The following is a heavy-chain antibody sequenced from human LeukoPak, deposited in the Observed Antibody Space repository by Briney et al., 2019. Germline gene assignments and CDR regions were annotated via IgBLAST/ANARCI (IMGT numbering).Heavy chain of an antibody. CDR2: IYTSGST. CDR1: GGSISSGSYY. Sequence: SQTLSLTCTVSGGSISSGSYYWSWIRQPAGKGLEWIGRIYTSGSTNYNPSLKSRVTISVDTSKNQFSLKLSSVTAADTAVYYCARLYYYDSSGLDYWGQGTLVTVSS. V-gene: IGHV4-61*02. J-gene: IGHJ4*02. D-gene: IGHD3-22*01. CDR3: ARLYYYDSSGLDY.